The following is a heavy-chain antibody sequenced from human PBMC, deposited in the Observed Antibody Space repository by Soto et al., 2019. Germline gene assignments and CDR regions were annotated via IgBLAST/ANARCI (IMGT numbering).Heavy chain of an antibody. CDR1: GFTVSSNY. J-gene: IGHJ3*02. D-gene: IGHD3-10*01. CDR2: IYSGGST. Sequence: LSLTCAASGFTVSSNYMSWVRQAPGKGLEWVSVIYSGGSTYYADSVKGRFTISRHNSKNTLYLQMNSLRAEDTAVYYCARSPVGVFGAFDIWGQGTMVTVSS. V-gene: IGHV3-53*04. CDR3: ARSPVGVFGAFDI.